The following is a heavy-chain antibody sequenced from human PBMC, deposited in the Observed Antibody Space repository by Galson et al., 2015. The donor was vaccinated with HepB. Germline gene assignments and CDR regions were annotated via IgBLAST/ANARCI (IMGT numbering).Heavy chain of an antibody. CDR3: ARDLGNAPFDY. V-gene: IGHV3-33*01. D-gene: IGHD4-23*01. CDR1: GFTFSSSG. Sequence: SLRLSCAASGFTFSSSGMHWVRQAPGKGLEWVAVIWSDGRTKNYADSVKGRFTISRDNSKNTLYLQMSSLRAEDTAVYYCARDLGNAPFDYWGQGTLVTVSS. J-gene: IGHJ4*02. CDR2: IWSDGRTK.